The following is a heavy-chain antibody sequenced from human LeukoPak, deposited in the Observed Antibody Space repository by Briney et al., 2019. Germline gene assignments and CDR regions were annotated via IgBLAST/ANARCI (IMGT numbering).Heavy chain of an antibody. J-gene: IGHJ5*02. CDR3: AGSGNGSGSWPDPRLGRRYNWFDP. CDR2: IYPGDSDT. Sequence: GESLKISCKGSGYSFTSYWIGWARQMPGKGLEWMGIIYPGDSDTRYSPSFQGQVTISADKSISTAYLQWSSLKASDTAMYYCAGSGNGSGSWPDPRLGRRYNWFDPWGQGTLVTVSS. CDR1: GYSFTSYW. V-gene: IGHV5-51*01. D-gene: IGHD3-10*01.